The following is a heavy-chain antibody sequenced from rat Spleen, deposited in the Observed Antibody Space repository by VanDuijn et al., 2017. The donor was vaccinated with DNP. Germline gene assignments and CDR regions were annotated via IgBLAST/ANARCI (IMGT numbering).Heavy chain of an antibody. CDR1: GFIFSNYW. V-gene: IGHV5-25*01. CDR2: ISPSGGST. CDR3: ASQLFDY. Sequence: EVQLVESGGGLVQPGRSLKLSCAASGFIFSNYWMTWIRQAQKKGLGWVASISPSGGSTYYRDTVKGRFTVSRDNAKSTLYLQMDSLRSEDTATYYCASQLFDYWGQGVMVTVSS. J-gene: IGHJ2*01.